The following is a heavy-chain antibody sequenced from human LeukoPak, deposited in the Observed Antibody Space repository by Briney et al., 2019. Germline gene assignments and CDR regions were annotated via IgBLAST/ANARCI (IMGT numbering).Heavy chain of an antibody. Sequence: GGSLRLSCVASGFIFTDHWMSWVRQAPGKGLDWVANIKEDESAKFYAVSVRGRFTISRDNAKNSVYLEMNNLRVEDTAVYYCARAVDVADYWGRGTLVTVSS. D-gene: IGHD3-16*01. CDR1: GFIFTDHW. CDR3: ARAVDVADY. J-gene: IGHJ4*02. CDR2: IKEDESAK. V-gene: IGHV3-7*01.